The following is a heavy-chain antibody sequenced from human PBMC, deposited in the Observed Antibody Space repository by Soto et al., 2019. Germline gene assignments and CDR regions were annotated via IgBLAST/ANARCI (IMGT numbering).Heavy chain of an antibody. CDR3: ARDWDSSGLFDP. CDR2: ISYSGST. J-gene: IGHJ5*02. D-gene: IGHD3-10*01. Sequence: SETLSLTCSVSGASITTYYWSWIRQPPGKGLEWIGSISYSGSTKYNPSLESRVMISLDTSKNQFSLRLTSVTAADTALYYCARDWDSSGLFDPWGQGALVTVSS. V-gene: IGHV4-59*01. CDR1: GASITTYY.